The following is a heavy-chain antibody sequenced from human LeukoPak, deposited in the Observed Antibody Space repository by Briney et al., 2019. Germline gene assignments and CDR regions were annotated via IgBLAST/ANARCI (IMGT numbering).Heavy chain of an antibody. CDR2: ISGSGGST. J-gene: IGHJ4*02. V-gene: IGHV3-23*01. D-gene: IGHD3-22*01. Sequence: GVALRRSCAASGFTFSSYAMSWVRQAPGKGLEWVSAISGSGGSTYYADSVKGRFTISRDNSKNTLYLQMNSLRAEDTAVYYCAKLLVVVKIWGQGTLVTVSS. CDR3: AKLLVVVKI. CDR1: GFTFSSYA.